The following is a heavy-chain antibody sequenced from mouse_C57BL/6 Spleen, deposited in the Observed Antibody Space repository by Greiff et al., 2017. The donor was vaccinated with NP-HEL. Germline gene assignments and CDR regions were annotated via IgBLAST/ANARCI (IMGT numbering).Heavy chain of an antibody. V-gene: IGHV1-39*01. J-gene: IGHJ2*01. CDR1: GYSFTDYN. CDR3: ARGGGTAQAWGPFDY. CDR2: INPNYGTT. D-gene: IGHD3-2*02. Sequence: EVQLKESGPELVKPGASVKISCKASGYSFTDYNMNWVKQSNGKSLEWIGVINPNYGTTSYNQKFKGKATLTVDQSSSTTYMQLNSLTSEDSAVYYCARGGGTAQAWGPFDYWGQGTTLTVSS.